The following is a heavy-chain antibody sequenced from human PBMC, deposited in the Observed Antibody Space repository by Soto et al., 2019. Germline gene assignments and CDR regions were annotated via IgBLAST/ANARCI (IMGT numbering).Heavy chain of an antibody. V-gene: IGHV4-30-4*01. J-gene: IGHJ5*02. CDR3: VRTARQGAVAPHWFDR. Sequence: SETLSLTCTVSGASIRSTDYYWSWIRQAPGKGLEWIGYVYYTGRTYYNPSLMSRLTISVDTSKNQFSLKLTSVTAAETAVYYCVRTARQGAVAPHWFDRWGQGTQVTVSS. D-gene: IGHD2-21*02. CDR1: GASIRSTDYY. CDR2: VYYTGRT.